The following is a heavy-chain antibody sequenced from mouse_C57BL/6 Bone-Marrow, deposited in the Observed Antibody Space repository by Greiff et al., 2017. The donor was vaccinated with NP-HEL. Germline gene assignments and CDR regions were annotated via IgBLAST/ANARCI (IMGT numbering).Heavy chain of an antibody. CDR2: IHPSDSDT. Sequence: QVQLQQSGAELVKPGASVKVSCKASGYTFTSYWMHWVKQRPGQGLEWIGRIHPSDSDTNYNQKFKGKATLTVDKSSSTAYMQLSSLTSEDSAVYYCAMEISNGIYYYGSSFFDYWGQGTTLTVSS. V-gene: IGHV1-74*01. CDR1: GYTFTSYW. CDR3: AMEISNGIYYYGSSFFDY. J-gene: IGHJ2*01. D-gene: IGHD1-1*01.